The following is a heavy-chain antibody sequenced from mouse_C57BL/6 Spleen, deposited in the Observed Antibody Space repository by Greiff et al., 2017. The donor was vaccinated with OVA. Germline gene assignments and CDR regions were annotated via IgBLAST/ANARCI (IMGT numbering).Heavy chain of an antibody. CDR2: IDPSDSET. CDR1: GYTFTSYW. J-gene: IGHJ4*01. V-gene: IGHV1-52*01. CDR3: ARGSHYAMDY. Sequence: VKLQQPGAELVRPGSSVKLSCKASGYTFTSYWMHWVKQRPIQGLEWIGNIDPSDSETHYNQKFKDKATLTVDKSSSTAYMQLSSLTSEDSAVYYCARGSHYAMDYWGQGTSVTVSS.